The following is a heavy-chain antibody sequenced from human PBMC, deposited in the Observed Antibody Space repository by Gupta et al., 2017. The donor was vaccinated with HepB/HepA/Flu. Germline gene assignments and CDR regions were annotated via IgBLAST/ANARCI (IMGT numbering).Heavy chain of an antibody. CDR3: ARGPIVEPPRDYYYYYMDV. V-gene: IGHV1-8*03. Sequence: QVQLVQSGAEVKKPGASVKVSCKASGYTFTSYDINWVRQATGQGLEWMGWMNPNSGHTGHAQKFQGRVTITWNTSISKAYMELSSLTSEETAVYYGARGPIVEPPRDYYYYYMDVGGKGTTVTVSS. CDR1: GYTFTSYD. J-gene: IGHJ6*03. D-gene: IGHD2-2*01. CDR2: MNPNSGHT.